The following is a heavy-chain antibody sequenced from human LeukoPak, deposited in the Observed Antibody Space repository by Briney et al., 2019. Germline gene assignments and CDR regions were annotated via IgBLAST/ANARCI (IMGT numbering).Heavy chain of an antibody. D-gene: IGHD6-19*01. CDR2: ISYDGSNK. J-gene: IGHJ5*02. V-gene: IGHV3-30*18. Sequence: PGRSLRLSCAASGFTFSSYGMHWVRQAPGKGLEWVAVISYDGSNKYYADSVKGRFTVSRDNSKNTLYLQMNSLRAEDTAVYYCAKDSDYYSSGCGEPNWFDPWGQGTLVTVSS. CDR3: AKDSDYYSSGCGEPNWFDP. CDR1: GFTFSSYG.